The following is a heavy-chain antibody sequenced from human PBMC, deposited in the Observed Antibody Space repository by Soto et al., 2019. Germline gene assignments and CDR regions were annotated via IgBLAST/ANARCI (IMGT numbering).Heavy chain of an antibody. CDR2: ICSGGST. D-gene: IGHD5-18*01. Sequence: SETLSLTCTVSADSVSSDYYCWTWIRQPPGKGLEWVGYICSGGSTNYNPSLKSRVTISLDTSRNQFSLKLTSVTAADTAVYYCARDIRGYSRAFDYWGQGMLVTVSS. CDR1: ADSVSSDYYC. CDR3: ARDIRGYSRAFDY. V-gene: IGHV4-61*01. J-gene: IGHJ4*02.